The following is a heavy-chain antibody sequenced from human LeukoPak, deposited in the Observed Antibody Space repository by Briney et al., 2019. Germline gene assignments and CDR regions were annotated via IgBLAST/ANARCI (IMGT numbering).Heavy chain of an antibody. D-gene: IGHD6-13*01. J-gene: IGHJ3*02. CDR2: IDPSDAYT. CDR3: ASQIAAAAFDI. V-gene: IGHV5-10-1*01. CDR1: GSSFTSYW. Sequence: GESLKISGKGSGSSFTSYWISWVRQLPGKGREGMGRIDPSDAYTIYSPSCQGHVTISADKSISTAYLQWSSLKASDTAMYYCASQIAAAAFDIWGQGTMVTVSS.